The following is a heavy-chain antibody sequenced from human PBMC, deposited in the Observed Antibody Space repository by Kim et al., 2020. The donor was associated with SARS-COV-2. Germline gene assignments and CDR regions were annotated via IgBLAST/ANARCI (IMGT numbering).Heavy chain of an antibody. Sequence: GGSLRLSCAASGFTFSDYYMSWIRQAPGKGLEWVSYISSSSSYTNYADSVKGRFTISRDNAKNSLYLQMNSLRAEDTAVYYCVVGGYYYDSSGYYSVWGQGTLVTVSS. J-gene: IGHJ4*02. D-gene: IGHD3-22*01. CDR1: GFTFSDYY. CDR2: ISSSSSYT. V-gene: IGHV3-11*03. CDR3: VVGGYYYDSSGYYSV.